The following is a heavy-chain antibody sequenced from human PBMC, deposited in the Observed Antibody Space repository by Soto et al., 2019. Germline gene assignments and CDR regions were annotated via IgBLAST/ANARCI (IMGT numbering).Heavy chain of an antibody. CDR1: GGSISSYY. CDR3: ARDLNWVLDY. Sequence: SETLSLTCTVSGGSISSYYWSWIRQPPGKGLEWIGYIYYSGSTNYNPSLKGRFTISRDNSKNTLYLQMNSLRAEDTAVYYCARDLNWVLDYWGQGALVTVSS. V-gene: IGHV4-59*01. D-gene: IGHD3-16*01. J-gene: IGHJ4*02. CDR2: IYYSGST.